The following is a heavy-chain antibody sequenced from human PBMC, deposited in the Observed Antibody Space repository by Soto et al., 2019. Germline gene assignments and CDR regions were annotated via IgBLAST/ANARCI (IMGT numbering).Heavy chain of an antibody. CDR2: IYYSGST. CDR3: ARHPYGDYVDYFDY. D-gene: IGHD4-17*01. J-gene: IGHJ4*02. V-gene: IGHV4-39*01. Sequence: SETLSLTCTVSGGSISSSSYYWGWIRQPPGKGLEWIGSIYYSGSTYYNPSLKSRVTISVDTSKNQFSLKLSSVTAADTAVYYCARHPYGDYVDYFDYWGQGTLVTVSS. CDR1: GGSISSSSYY.